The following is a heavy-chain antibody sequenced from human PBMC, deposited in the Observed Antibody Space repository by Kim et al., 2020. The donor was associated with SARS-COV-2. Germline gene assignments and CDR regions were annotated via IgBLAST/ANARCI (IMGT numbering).Heavy chain of an antibody. D-gene: IGHD6-6*01. CDR1: GFTFSDYY. J-gene: IGHJ3*02. CDR2: ISSSSSYT. V-gene: IGHV3-11*05. CDR3: ARARPLGAFDI. Sequence: GGSLRLSCAASGFTFSDYYMSWIRQAPGKGLEWVSYISSSSSYTNYADSVKGRFTISRDNAKNSLYLQMNSLRAEDTAVYYCARARPLGAFDIWGQGTMVTVSP.